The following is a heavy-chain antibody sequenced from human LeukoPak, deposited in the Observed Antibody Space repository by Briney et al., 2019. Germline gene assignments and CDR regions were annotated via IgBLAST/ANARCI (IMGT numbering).Heavy chain of an antibody. CDR3: ARDRWGYGGNSHFDY. D-gene: IGHD4-23*01. V-gene: IGHV4-4*07. Sequence: SETLSLTCTVSGGSISSYYWSWIRQPAGKGLEWIGRIYTSGSTNYNPSLKSRVTMSVDTSKNQFSLKLGSVTAADTAVYYCARDRWGYGGNSHFDYWGQGTLVTVSS. CDR2: IYTSGST. CDR1: GGSISSYY. J-gene: IGHJ4*02.